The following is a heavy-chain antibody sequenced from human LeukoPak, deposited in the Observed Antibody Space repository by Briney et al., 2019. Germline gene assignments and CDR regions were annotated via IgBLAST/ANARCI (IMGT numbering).Heavy chain of an antibody. CDR1: GFTFSSYS. CDR2: ISGSGGST. CDR3: AKSRYCSGGSCYSDY. V-gene: IGHV3-23*01. Sequence: PGGSLRLSCAASGFTFSSYSMNWVRQAPGKGLEWVSAISGSGGSTYYADSVKGRFTISRDNSKNTLYLQMNSLRAEDTAVYYCAKSRYCSGGSCYSDYWGQGALVTVSS. D-gene: IGHD2-15*01. J-gene: IGHJ4*02.